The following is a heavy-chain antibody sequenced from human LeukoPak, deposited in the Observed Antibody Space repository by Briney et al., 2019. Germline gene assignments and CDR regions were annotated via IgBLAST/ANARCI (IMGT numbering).Heavy chain of an antibody. V-gene: IGHV3-30-3*01. CDR3: ARGPTYY. Sequence: SGGSLRLSCAASGFTFSSYAMHWVRQAPGKGLEWVAVISYDGSNKHYADSVKGRFTISRDNSKNTLYLQMNSLRAEDTAVYYCARGPTYYWGQGTLVTVSS. J-gene: IGHJ4*02. CDR1: GFTFSSYA. CDR2: ISYDGSNK.